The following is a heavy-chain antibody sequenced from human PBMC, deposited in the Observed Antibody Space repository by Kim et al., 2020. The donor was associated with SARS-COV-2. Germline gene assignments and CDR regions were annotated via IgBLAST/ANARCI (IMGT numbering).Heavy chain of an antibody. V-gene: IGHV4-59*01. Sequence: TNYTPSRKSRVTISVDTSKNQFSLKLSSVTAADTAVYYCAREGSGSYSDYWGQGTLVTVSS. CDR3: AREGSGSYSDY. CDR2: T. J-gene: IGHJ4*02. D-gene: IGHD1-26*01.